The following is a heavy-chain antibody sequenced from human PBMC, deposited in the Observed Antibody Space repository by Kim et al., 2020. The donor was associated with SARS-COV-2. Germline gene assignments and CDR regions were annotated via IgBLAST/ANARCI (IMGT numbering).Heavy chain of an antibody. J-gene: IGHJ4*02. Sequence: GGSLRLSCAASGFTFSSYAMHWVRQAPGKGLEWVAVISYDGSNKYYADSVKGRFTISRDNSKNTLYLQMNSLRAEETAVYYCASEGGLPEGGWYFELPFVYGAQGTLVTVSS. CDR1: GFTFSSYA. CDR2: ISYDGSNK. CDR3: ASEGGLPEGGWYFELPFVY. D-gene: IGHD6-19*01. V-gene: IGHV3-30*04.